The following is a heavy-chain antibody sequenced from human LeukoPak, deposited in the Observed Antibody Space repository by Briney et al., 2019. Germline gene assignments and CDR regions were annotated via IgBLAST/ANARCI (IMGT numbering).Heavy chain of an antibody. Sequence: GGSLRLSCAASGFTFSDYYMSWIRQAPGKGQEHISYISSSGSTIYYADSVKGRFTISRDNAKNSLYLQMNSLRAEDTAVYYCARGGTYYGSGSYLGYWGQGTLVTVSS. CDR1: GFTFSDYY. V-gene: IGHV3-11*01. CDR3: ARGGTYYGSGSYLGY. CDR2: ISSSGSTI. J-gene: IGHJ4*02. D-gene: IGHD3-10*01.